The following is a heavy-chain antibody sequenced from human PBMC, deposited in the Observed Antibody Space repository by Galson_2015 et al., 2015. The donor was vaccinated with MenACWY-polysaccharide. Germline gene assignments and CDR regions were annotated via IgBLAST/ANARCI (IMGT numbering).Heavy chain of an antibody. V-gene: IGHV3-23*01. CDR2: ISGSGSTT. CDR1: GFTFSNYA. CDR3: AKRAPMVTSLFYGMDV. Sequence: SLRLSCAASGFTFSNYAMSWVRQAPGTGLDWVSAISGSGSTTYYADSVKGRFAISRDNSKNTLYLQMSSLRAEDTAVYYCAKRAPMVTSLFYGMDVWGQGTTVTVSS. D-gene: IGHD4/OR15-4a*01. J-gene: IGHJ6*02.